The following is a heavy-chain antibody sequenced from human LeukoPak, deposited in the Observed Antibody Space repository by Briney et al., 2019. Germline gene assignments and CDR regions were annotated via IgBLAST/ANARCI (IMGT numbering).Heavy chain of an antibody. V-gene: IGHV3-23*01. J-gene: IGHJ4*02. D-gene: IGHD3-16*01. CDR1: GFTFSSYA. CDR3: AKDRWGSSRSQPSDY. CDR2: ISDTGDST. Sequence: PGGSLRLSCAASGFTFSSYAMSWVRQAPGKGLEWVSSISDTGDSTYYAESVKGRFSIPRDNSKTTVDLQMNSLRADDTAVYYCAKDRWGSSRSQPSDYWGQGSLVTVSS.